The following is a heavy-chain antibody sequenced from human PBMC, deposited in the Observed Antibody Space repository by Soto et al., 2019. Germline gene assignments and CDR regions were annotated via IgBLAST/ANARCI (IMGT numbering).Heavy chain of an antibody. Sequence: QVQLQESGPGLVKPSGTLSLTCAVSGGSISSSNWWSWVRQPPGKGLEWIGEIYHSGSTNYNPSLKSRVTISVDKSKNQFSLKLSSVTAADTAVYYCARIPNDSSGYEWVYYFDYWGQGTLVTVSS. V-gene: IGHV4-4*02. J-gene: IGHJ4*02. CDR3: ARIPNDSSGYEWVYYFDY. D-gene: IGHD3-22*01. CDR1: GGSISSSNW. CDR2: IYHSGST.